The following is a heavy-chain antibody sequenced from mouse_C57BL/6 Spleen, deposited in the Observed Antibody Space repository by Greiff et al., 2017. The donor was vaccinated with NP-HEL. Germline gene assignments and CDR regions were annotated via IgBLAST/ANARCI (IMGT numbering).Heavy chain of an antibody. CDR3: ARSEGSYYSNRGYAMDY. D-gene: IGHD2-5*01. Sequence: QVHVKQSGAELVKPGASVKLSCKASGYTFTSYWMHWVKQRPGQGLEWIGMIHPNSGSTNYNEKFKSKATLTVDKSSSTAYMQLSSLTSEDSAVYYCARSEGSYYSNRGYAMDYWGQGTSVTVSS. V-gene: IGHV1-64*01. CDR1: GYTFTSYW. CDR2: IHPNSGST. J-gene: IGHJ4*01.